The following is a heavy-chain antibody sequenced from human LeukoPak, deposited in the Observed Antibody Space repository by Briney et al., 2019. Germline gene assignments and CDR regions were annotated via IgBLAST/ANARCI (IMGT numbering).Heavy chain of an antibody. V-gene: IGHV4-59*01. CDR2: IYSSGST. CDR1: GGSISSYS. D-gene: IGHD3-10*01. J-gene: IGHJ6*03. CDR3: ARVLPSDNYYYYYMDV. Sequence: PSETLSLTCTVPGGSISSYSWSWIRQPPGEGLEWIGYIYSSGSTNYNPSLKNRVTISVDTSKNQFSLKLSSVTAADTAVYYCARVLPSDNYYYYYMDVWGKGTTVTVSS.